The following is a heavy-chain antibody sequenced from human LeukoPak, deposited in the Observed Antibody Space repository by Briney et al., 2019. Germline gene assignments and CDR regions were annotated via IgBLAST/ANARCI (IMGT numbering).Heavy chain of an antibody. D-gene: IGHD6-19*01. CDR3: ARGSGWYGLDY. V-gene: IGHV4-34*01. CDR1: GVSFSGYY. Sequence: AETLSLTCAVYGVSFSGYYWSWIRQAPGKGLEWIGEINHSGSTNYNPSLKSRVTISVDTSKNQFSLKLSSVTAADTAVYYCARGSGWYGLDYWGQGTLVTVSS. CDR2: INHSGST. J-gene: IGHJ4*02.